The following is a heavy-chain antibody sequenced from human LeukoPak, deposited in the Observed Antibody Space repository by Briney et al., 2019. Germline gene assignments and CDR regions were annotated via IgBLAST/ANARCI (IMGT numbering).Heavy chain of an antibody. Sequence: PGGSLRLSCAASGFTVSSNYMSWVRQAPGKGLEWVAVIRHDGSTKYYEDSVKGRFSISRDNSRGTLYLEMNSLRVEDTAVYYCVRAAGRDGEDDAFDMWGQGTMVTVSS. J-gene: IGHJ3*02. V-gene: IGHV3-33*08. D-gene: IGHD2-15*01. CDR1: GFTVSSNY. CDR2: IRHDGSTK. CDR3: VRAAGRDGEDDAFDM.